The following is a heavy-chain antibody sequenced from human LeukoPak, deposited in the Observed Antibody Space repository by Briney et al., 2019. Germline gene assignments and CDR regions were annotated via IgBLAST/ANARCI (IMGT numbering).Heavy chain of an antibody. V-gene: IGHV4-39*07. Sequence: SETLSLTCTVSGGSISSSSYYWAWIRQPPGKGLEWIGDINHSGGTNYIPSLKSRVTISVDTSKNQFSLKLSSVTAADTAVYYCADHIAAAGHHYFDYWGQGTLVTVSS. CDR3: ADHIAAAGHHYFDY. D-gene: IGHD6-13*01. J-gene: IGHJ4*02. CDR2: INHSGGT. CDR1: GGSISSSSYY.